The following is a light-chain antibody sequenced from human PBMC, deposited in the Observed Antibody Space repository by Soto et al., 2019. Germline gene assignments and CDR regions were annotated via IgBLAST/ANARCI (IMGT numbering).Light chain of an antibody. V-gene: IGKV1-6*01. CDR1: QGIRND. CDR3: LQDYTYPRT. CDR2: ASS. J-gene: IGKJ1*01. Sequence: AIQMTQSPSSLSASVGDRVNITCRASQGIRNDLAWYQQRPGAAPKLLIFASSNLQTGVPSRFRGSGSGTDFTLTISSLLPDDFATYYCLQDYTYPRTFGQGTKVEI.